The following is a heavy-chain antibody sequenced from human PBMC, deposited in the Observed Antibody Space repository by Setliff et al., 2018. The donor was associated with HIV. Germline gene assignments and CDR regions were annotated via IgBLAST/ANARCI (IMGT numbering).Heavy chain of an antibody. CDR2: ISSRGSTI. CDR3: AKDFPPPNGMDV. V-gene: IGHV3-11*04. Sequence: GGSLRLSCAASGFTFSDYYMSWIRQAPGKGLEWVSYISSRGSTIYYADSVKGRFTISRENSKNTLYLQMNSLRPEDTAVYYCAKDFPPPNGMDVWGQGTTVTVSS. J-gene: IGHJ6*02. CDR1: GFTFSDYY.